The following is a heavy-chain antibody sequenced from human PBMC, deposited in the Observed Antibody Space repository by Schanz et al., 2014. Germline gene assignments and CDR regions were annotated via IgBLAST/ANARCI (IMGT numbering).Heavy chain of an antibody. CDR2: IKSDGSST. Sequence: DVHLLESGGGLVQPGGSLRLSCAASGFTFTNYAMSWVRQAPGKGLEWVSRIKSDGSSTSYADSVKGRFTISRDNAKNTLYLQMNSLRAEDTAVYYCARPALWFGDNCFDPWGQGTLVTVSS. CDR3: ARPALWFGDNCFDP. CDR1: GFTFTNYA. V-gene: IGHV3-74*02. J-gene: IGHJ5*02. D-gene: IGHD3-10*01.